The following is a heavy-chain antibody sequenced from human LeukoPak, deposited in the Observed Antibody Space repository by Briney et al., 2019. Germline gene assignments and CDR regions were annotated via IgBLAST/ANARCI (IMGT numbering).Heavy chain of an antibody. CDR3: ARDLSRYFDL. J-gene: IGHJ2*01. Sequence: PSETLSLTCTVSGGSIRSYYWSWIRQPPGKGLEWIGYIYYSGSTNYNPSLKSRVTISVDTSKNQFSLKLSSVTAADTAVYYCARDLSRYFDLWGRGTLVTVSS. V-gene: IGHV4-59*01. CDR2: IYYSGST. CDR1: GGSIRSYY.